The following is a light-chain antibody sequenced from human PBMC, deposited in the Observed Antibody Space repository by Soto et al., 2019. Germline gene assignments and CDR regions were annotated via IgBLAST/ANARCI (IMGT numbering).Light chain of an antibody. J-gene: IGLJ3*02. CDR2: DVT. Sequence: QSVLTQPRSVSGSPGQSVTISCTGTSSDVGGYNYVSWYQQYPGKAPKLMIYDVTKRPSGVPDRFSGSKSGNTASLSISGLQAEDEADYFCCSYAYTFSVFGGGTKLTVL. CDR3: CSYAYTFSV. V-gene: IGLV2-11*01. CDR1: SSDVGGYNY.